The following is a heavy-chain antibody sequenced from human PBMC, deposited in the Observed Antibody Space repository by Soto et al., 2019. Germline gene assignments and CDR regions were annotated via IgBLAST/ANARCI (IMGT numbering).Heavy chain of an antibody. CDR2: IIPIFGTA. J-gene: IGHJ5*02. CDR3: ARVTSWSSRGTLNRFDP. CDR1: GGTFSSYA. V-gene: IGHV1-69*13. Sequence: SVKVSCKASGGTFSSYAISWVRQAPGQGLEWMGGIIPIFGTANYAQKFQGRVTITADESTSTAYMELSSLRSEDTAVYYCARVTSWSSRGTLNRFDPWGQGTLVTVSS. D-gene: IGHD6-13*01.